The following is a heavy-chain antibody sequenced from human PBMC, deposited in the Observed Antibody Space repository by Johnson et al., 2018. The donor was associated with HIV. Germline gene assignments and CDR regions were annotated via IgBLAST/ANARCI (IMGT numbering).Heavy chain of an antibody. CDR1: GFTFSNAW. D-gene: IGHD2-15*01. CDR3: TSEILLDAFDI. CDR2: VNSKIDGGTT. V-gene: IGHV3-15*01. J-gene: IGHJ3*02. Sequence: VQLVESGGGLVKPGGSLRLSCAASGFTFSNAWMSWVRQAPGKGLEWVGRVNSKIDGGTTDYAAPVKGRFTISRDDSKSIAYLQMNSLKTEDTAVYYCTSEILLDAFDIWGQGTMVTVSS.